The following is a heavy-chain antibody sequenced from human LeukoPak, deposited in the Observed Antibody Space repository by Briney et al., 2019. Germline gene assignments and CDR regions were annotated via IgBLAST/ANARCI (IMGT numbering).Heavy chain of an antibody. D-gene: IGHD5-12*01. CDR1: GGSISSYY. V-gene: IGHV4-59*08. Sequence: SETLSLTCTVSGGSISSYYWSWIRQPPGKGLEWIGCIYYSGSTNYNPSPKSRVTISVDTSKNQFSLKLSSVTAAGTAVYYCAXHSGYDKYYFDYWGQGTLVTVSS. CDR2: IYYSGST. CDR3: AXHSGYDKYYFDY. J-gene: IGHJ4*02.